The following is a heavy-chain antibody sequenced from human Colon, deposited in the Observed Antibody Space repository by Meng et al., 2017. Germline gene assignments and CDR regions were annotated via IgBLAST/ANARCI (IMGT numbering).Heavy chain of an antibody. V-gene: IGHV3-7*01. Sequence: EGRSLAPVGIVVPPGGSRRLCAAASGINLTSDWKKWSCQSPGKGLEWVASIKQDGSNTHSVDCAKCPFTISRNDAMTSLYLQMNRLIAEDTAVYYCAKAPHGPYYYYGMNVWGQGTMVTVSS. CDR2: IKQDGSNT. CDR3: AKAPHGPYYYYGMNV. J-gene: IGHJ6*02. D-gene: IGHD1-14*01. CDR1: GINLTSDW.